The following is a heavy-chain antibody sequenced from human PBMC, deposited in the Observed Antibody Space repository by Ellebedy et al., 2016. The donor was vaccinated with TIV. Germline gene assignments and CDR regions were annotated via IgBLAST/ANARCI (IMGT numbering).Heavy chain of an antibody. V-gene: IGHV4-39*01. CDR1: GGSITSGSNY. Sequence: MPSETLSLTCTVSGGSITSGSNYWGWIRQPPGKGLEWIGSIYYSGSTYYNPSLKSRVTISVDTSKNQFSLKLTSVTAADTALYYCASCMRVYKNGMDVWGQGTTVTVSS. J-gene: IGHJ6*02. D-gene: IGHD5-24*01. CDR3: ASCMRVYKNGMDV. CDR2: IYYSGST.